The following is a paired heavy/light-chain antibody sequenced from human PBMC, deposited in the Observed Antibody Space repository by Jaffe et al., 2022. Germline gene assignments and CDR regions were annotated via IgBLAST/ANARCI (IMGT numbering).Light chain of an antibody. CDR3: GSWDGGPIGGLYV. CDR2: ENN. CDR1: SSNTGNNY. V-gene: IGLV1-51*02. J-gene: IGLJ1*01. Sequence: QSLLTQPPSVSAAPGQKVTISCSGLSSNTGNNYVSWYQQLPGTAPKLLIYENNKRPSGIPDRFSGSKSGTSATLDITGLQTVDEADYYCGSWDGGPIGGLYVFGTGTKVTVL.
Heavy chain of an antibody. D-gene: IGHD1-26*01. J-gene: IGHJ6*03. CDR2: MYYNGPA. CDR1: GGSINPYY. Sequence: QVQLQESGPGLVKPSETLSLTCTVSGGSINPYYWGWVRQPPGKGPEWIGYMYYNGPANYNPSLKSRVSISLDVPKKQFSLKLSSVTAADTAVYYCARGDGVYHYYYFMDVWGKGTTVTVSS. CDR3: ARGDGVYHYYYFMDV. V-gene: IGHV4-59*01.